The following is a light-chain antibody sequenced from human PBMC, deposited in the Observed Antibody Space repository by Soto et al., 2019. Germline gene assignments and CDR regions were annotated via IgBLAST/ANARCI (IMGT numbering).Light chain of an antibody. CDR3: QSYDRSLSGTV. CDR1: SSNIESNT. V-gene: IGLV1-44*01. Sequence: QSVLTQPPSASGTPGQRVTISCSGSSSNIESNTVTWYQQLPGTAPKLVIYSNYDRPSGVPDRFSGSTSGTSASLVIRGLQSEDEADYYCQSYDRSLSGTVFGTGTKVTVL. CDR2: SNY. J-gene: IGLJ1*01.